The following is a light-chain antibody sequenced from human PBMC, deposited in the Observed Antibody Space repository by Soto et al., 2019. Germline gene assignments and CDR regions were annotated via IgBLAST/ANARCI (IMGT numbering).Light chain of an antibody. CDR1: GGDIGRYDF. CDR3: SAYAGGNIVL. J-gene: IGLJ2*01. V-gene: IGLV2-8*01. Sequence: HSALTQPPSASGSPGQSVTISCSGTGGDIGRYDFVSWYQQYPGKVPKLLIYEVDKRPSGVPDRFSGSKSGDRASLTVSGLRPEDEADYHCSAYAGGNIVLFGGGTKLTVL. CDR2: EVD.